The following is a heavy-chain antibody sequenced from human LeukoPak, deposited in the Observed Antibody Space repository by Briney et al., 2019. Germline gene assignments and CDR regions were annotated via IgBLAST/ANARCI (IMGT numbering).Heavy chain of an antibody. Sequence: PSETLSLTCTVSGGSINSYYWSWVRQPPGKGLEWLGYIYYSGSTNYNPSLRSRITIPVDTSKNEFSLKLSSVTAADTAVYYCARWGEAAAGIYYWGQGTLVTVSS. J-gene: IGHJ4*02. CDR2: IYYSGST. D-gene: IGHD6-13*01. CDR1: GGSINSYY. V-gene: IGHV4-59*01. CDR3: ARWGEAAAGIYY.